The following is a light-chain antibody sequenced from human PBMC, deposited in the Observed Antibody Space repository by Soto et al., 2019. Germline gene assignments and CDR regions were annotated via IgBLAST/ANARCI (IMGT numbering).Light chain of an antibody. J-gene: IGKJ1*01. CDR1: KSLVYSDGNTH. V-gene: IGKV2-30*01. CDR3: TQGTRGPRA. CDR2: RVS. Sequence: DVVLTQSPLSLPANFGQPASISCRPSKSLVYSDGNTHLSWFHQRPGQSPTRLIYRVSSRDSGVPDRLSGSGSGADLTLEISRVEAGDVGIYFCTQGTRGPRAFGQGTKVEVK.